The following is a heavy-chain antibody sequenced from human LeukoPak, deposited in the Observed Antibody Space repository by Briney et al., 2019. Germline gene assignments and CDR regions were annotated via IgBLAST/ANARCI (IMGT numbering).Heavy chain of an antibody. CDR1: GGSFSGYY. CDR3: ARLLGAHDY. D-gene: IGHD1-26*01. J-gene: IGHJ4*02. Sequence: SETLSLTCAVYGGSFSGYYWSWIRKPPGKGLEWIGEVNHSGSTNYNPSLKSRVTISVDTSKNQFSLKLSSVTAADTAVYYCARLLGAHDYWGQGTLDTVSS. V-gene: IGHV4-34*01. CDR2: VNHSGST.